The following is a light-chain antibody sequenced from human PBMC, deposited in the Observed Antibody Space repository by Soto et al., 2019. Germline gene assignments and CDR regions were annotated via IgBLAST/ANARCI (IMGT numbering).Light chain of an antibody. CDR1: QSVSRSY. J-gene: IGKJ5*01. CDR2: GAS. Sequence: EIVLTQSPCTLSLSPGERATLSCRASQSVSRSYLAWYQQKPGQAPRLVIYGASSRATGIPDRFSGSGSGTDFTLTVSRLEPEDFAAYYCQQYHWEPDTFGQGTRLEIK. CDR3: QQYHWEPDT. V-gene: IGKV3-20*01.